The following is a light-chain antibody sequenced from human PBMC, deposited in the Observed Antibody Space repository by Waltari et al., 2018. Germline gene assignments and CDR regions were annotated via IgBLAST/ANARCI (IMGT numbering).Light chain of an antibody. CDR1: SSDIGGYNY. V-gene: IGLV2-14*03. CDR2: DVY. CDR3: SSYTTTNTPHYV. Sequence: QSALTQPASVSGSPGQSITLSCTGSSSDIGGYNYVSWYQQHPGKAPKLIIYDVYNRPSGVSSRFSGSKSGTTASLTISGLQAEDEADYYCSSYTTTNTPHYVFGSGTRVTVL. J-gene: IGLJ1*01.